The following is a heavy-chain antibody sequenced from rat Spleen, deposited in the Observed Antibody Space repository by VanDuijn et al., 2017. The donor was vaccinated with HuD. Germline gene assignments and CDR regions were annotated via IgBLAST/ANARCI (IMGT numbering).Heavy chain of an antibody. CDR3: ARHGGYSEPYWYFDF. D-gene: IGHD1-11*01. V-gene: IGHV5-29*01. CDR1: GFTFSNYG. J-gene: IGHJ1*01. CDR2: ISYDGSST. Sequence: EVQLVESGGGLVQPGRSLKLSCAASGFTFSNYGMAWVRQAPTKGLEWVATISYDGSSTYYRNSGKGRFTITRDNAKSTQYLQMDSLRSEDTATYYCARHGGYSEPYWYFDFWGPGTMVTVSS.